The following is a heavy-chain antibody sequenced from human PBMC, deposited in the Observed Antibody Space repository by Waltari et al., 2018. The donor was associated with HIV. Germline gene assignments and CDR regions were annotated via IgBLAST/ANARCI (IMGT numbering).Heavy chain of an antibody. V-gene: IGHV4-34*01. CDR3: ARRGGSGTKWDYYYGMDV. CDR2: INHSGST. CDR1: GGSFSGYY. Sequence: QVQLQQWGAGLLKPSETLSLTCAVYGGSFSGYYWSWIRQPPGKGLEWIGEINHSGSTNYHPALKSRVTISVDTSKNQFSLKLSSVTAADTAVYYCARRGGSGTKWDYYYGMDVWGQGTTVIVSS. D-gene: IGHD6-19*01. J-gene: IGHJ6*02.